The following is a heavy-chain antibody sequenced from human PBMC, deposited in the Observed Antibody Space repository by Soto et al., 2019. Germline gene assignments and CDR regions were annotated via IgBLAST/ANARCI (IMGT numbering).Heavy chain of an antibody. CDR1: GFTFSSYA. V-gene: IGHV3-23*01. J-gene: IGHJ4*02. CDR3: AKGVHTGPLYYFDY. CDR2: ISGEGGTT. D-gene: IGHD2-8*02. Sequence: QPGWSLRLSCAASGFTFSSYAMSWVRQTPGTGLEWVSAISGEGGTTWYADSVKGRFTIPRDSSKNTLYLQMNSLRAEDTAIYYCAKGVHTGPLYYFDYWGQGTLVTVSS.